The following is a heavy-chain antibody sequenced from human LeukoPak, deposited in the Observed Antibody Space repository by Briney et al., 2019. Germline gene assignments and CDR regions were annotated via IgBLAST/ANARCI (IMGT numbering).Heavy chain of an antibody. CDR3: ARGLSGYSSSLGY. CDR2: ISGSGGST. V-gene: IGHV3-23*01. D-gene: IGHD6-6*01. Sequence: GSLRLSCEASGFTFSSYAMSWVRQAPGKGLEWVSAISGSGGSTYYADSVKGRFTISRDNSKNTLYLQMNSLRAEDTAVYYCARGLSGYSSSLGYWGQGTLVTVSS. CDR1: GFTFSSYA. J-gene: IGHJ4*02.